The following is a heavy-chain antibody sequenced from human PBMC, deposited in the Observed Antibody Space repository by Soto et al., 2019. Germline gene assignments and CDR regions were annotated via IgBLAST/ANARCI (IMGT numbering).Heavy chain of an antibody. CDR2: IIPLYGTV. V-gene: IGHV1-69*06. D-gene: IGHD3-10*01. CDR1: GGTFNSYG. J-gene: IGHJ4*02. Sequence: QDHLAQSGAEVKKPGSSVTVSCKASGGTFNSYGISWVRQAPGQGLDWMGVIIPLYGTVNYAQKFQGRVSITADKSTSTAYMDLRSLRSYDSAVYYCARVRVVRGVIPSHFGLWGQGTLVTVSS. CDR3: ARVRVVRGVIPSHFGL.